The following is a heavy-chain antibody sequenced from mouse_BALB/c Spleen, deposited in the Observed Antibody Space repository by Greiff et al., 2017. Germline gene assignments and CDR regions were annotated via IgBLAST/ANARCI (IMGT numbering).Heavy chain of an antibody. J-gene: IGHJ3*01. Sequence: VKLVESGPGLVAPSQSLSITCTVSGFSLTSYGVHWVRQPPGKGLEWLGVIWAGGSTHYNSTLMSRLSISKDNSKSQVFLKMNRLQTDDVAMYYCAREAYGYDESWVAYWGQGTLGTVSA. CDR2: IWAGGST. CDR1: GFSLTSYG. CDR3: AREAYGYDESWVAY. D-gene: IGHD2-2*01. V-gene: IGHV2-9*02.